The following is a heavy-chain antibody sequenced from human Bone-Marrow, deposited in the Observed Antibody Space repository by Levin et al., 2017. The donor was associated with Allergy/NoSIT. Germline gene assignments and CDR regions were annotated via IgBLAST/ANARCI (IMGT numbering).Heavy chain of an antibody. D-gene: IGHD6-19*01. J-gene: IGHJ4*02. CDR1: GFTFSSYA. Sequence: GGSLRLSCAASGFTFSSYAMSWVRQAPGKGLEWVSGISDGGGSTYYADSVKGRFSISRDNSKNTLYLQMNSLRAEDTAAYYCAKAFSGWPPGEYWGQGTLVTVSS. V-gene: IGHV3-23*01. CDR2: ISDGGGST. CDR3: AKAFSGWPPGEY.